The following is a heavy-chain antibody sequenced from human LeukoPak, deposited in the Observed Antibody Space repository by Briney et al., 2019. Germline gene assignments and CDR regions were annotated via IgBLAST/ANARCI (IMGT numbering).Heavy chain of an antibody. V-gene: IGHV4-59*01. CDR2: IHYSGCT. D-gene: IGHD2-8*02. CDR1: GGSMNTYY. J-gene: IGHJ6*03. Sequence: PSETLSLTCTVSGGSMNTYYWTWIRQPPGKGLEWIGHIHYSGCTDYNPSLKSRLTISVDTSKNQFSLRLSSVTAADTAVYYCARFGSRRLVRGYYYYMDVWGKGTTVTVSS. CDR3: ARFGSRRLVRGYYYYMDV.